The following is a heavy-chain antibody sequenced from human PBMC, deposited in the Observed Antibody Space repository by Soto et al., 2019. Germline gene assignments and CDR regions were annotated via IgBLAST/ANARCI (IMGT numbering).Heavy chain of an antibody. CDR3: ARESGSYYIWFDP. D-gene: IGHD1-26*01. V-gene: IGHV5-10-1*01. Sequence: PGESLKISCKGSGYSFTSYWISWVRQMPGKGLEWMGRIDPSDSYTNYSPSFRGHVTISADKSISTAYLQWSSLKASDTAMYYCARESGSYYIWFDPWGQGTLVTVSS. CDR2: IDPSDSYT. J-gene: IGHJ5*02. CDR1: GYSFTSYW.